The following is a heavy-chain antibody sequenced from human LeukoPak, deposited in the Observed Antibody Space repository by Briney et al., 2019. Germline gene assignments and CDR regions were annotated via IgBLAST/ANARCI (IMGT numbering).Heavy chain of an antibody. V-gene: IGHV3-30*04. CDR1: GFTFNSYV. Sequence: GGSLRLSCAASGFTFNSYVMHWVRQAPGKGLEWVAVISYDGSNKYYADSVKGRFTISRDNSKNTLYLQMNSLRAEDTAVYYCAREYCSNTSCYASDYWGQGTLVTVSS. CDR2: ISYDGSNK. CDR3: AREYCSNTSCYASDY. D-gene: IGHD2-2*01. J-gene: IGHJ4*02.